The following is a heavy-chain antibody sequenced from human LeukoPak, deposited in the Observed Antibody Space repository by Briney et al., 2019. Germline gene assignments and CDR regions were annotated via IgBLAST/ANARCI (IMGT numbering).Heavy chain of an antibody. CDR1: GFTFSDYY. CDR2: ISSSGSTI. J-gene: IGHJ4*02. CDR3: ARDAQSYDFWSGYSPLIINPVDY. D-gene: IGHD3-3*01. V-gene: IGHV3-11*01. Sequence: GGSLRPSCAASGFTFSDYYMSWLRQAPGKGLEWVSYISSSGSTIYYADSVKGRFTISRDNAKNSLYLQMNSLRAEDTAVYYCARDAQSYDFWSGYSPLIINPVDYWGQGTLVTVSS.